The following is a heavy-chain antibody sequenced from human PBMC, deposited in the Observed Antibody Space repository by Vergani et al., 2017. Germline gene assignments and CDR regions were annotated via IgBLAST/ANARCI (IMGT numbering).Heavy chain of an antibody. V-gene: IGHV3-30*02. CDR3: AKDGDPDGYTYPYFDY. CDR1: GFTFSYYG. J-gene: IGHJ4*02. CDR2: IRYDGSNK. Sequence: QVQLVESGGGVVQPGGSLGLSCAASGFTFSYYGMHWVRQAPGKGLEWVAFIRYDGSNKYYADSVKGRFPISRDNSKNTLYLQMNSLRAEDTAVYYCAKDGDPDGYTYPYFDYWGQGILVTVSS. D-gene: IGHD5-24*01.